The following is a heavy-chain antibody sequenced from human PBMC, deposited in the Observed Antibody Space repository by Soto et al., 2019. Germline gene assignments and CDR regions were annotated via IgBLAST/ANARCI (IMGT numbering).Heavy chain of an antibody. Sequence: QLQLVQSGAEVERPGASVRVSCKAYGYAFSKYGISWIRQAPGQGLEWMGWIRPDTGDTNYAQKFQGRVTMTTETSSNTACMELRSLRSDDTAMYYCATSYDSGFDPWGQGTLVSVSS. V-gene: IGHV1-18*04. CDR2: IRPDTGDT. CDR1: GYAFSKYG. J-gene: IGHJ5*02. CDR3: ATSYDSGFDP. D-gene: IGHD5-12*01.